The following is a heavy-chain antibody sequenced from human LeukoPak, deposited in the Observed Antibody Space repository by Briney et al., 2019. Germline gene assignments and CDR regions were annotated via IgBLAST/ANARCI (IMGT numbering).Heavy chain of an antibody. CDR2: IYPGDSDT. Sequence: GESLKISCKGSGYSFTSYWIGWVRQMPGKGLEWMGIIYPGDSDTRYSPSFQGQVTISADKSISTAYLQWSSLKASDTAMYYCARRSYGSGSYYREFDYWGQGTLVTVSS. CDR1: GYSFTSYW. D-gene: IGHD3-10*01. CDR3: ARRSYGSGSYYREFDY. J-gene: IGHJ4*02. V-gene: IGHV5-51*01.